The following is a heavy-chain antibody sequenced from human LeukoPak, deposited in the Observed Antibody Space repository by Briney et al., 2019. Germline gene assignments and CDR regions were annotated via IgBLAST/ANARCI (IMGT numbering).Heavy chain of an antibody. CDR2: INHSGST. CDR1: GGSFSGYY. CDR3: ARGKRTGYYYDSSGYYLDY. D-gene: IGHD3-22*01. V-gene: IGHV4-34*01. Sequence: SETLSLTCAVYGGSFSGYYWSWIRQPPGKGLEWIGEINHSGSTNYNPSLKSRVTISVDTSKNQFSLKLSSVTAADTAVYYCARGKRTGYYYDSSGYYLDYWGQGTLVTVSS. J-gene: IGHJ4*02.